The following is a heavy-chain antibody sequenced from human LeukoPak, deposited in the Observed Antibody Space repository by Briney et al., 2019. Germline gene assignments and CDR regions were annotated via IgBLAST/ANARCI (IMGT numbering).Heavy chain of an antibody. Sequence: GRSLRLSCAASGFTFSSYAMHCVRQAPGKGLEWGAVISYDGSNKYYADSVKGRFTISRDNSKNTLYLQMNSLRAEDTAVYYCARVHSSSWYGAFDIWGQGTMVTVSS. V-gene: IGHV3-30-3*01. CDR1: GFTFSSYA. CDR2: ISYDGSNK. D-gene: IGHD6-13*01. J-gene: IGHJ3*02. CDR3: ARVHSSSWYGAFDI.